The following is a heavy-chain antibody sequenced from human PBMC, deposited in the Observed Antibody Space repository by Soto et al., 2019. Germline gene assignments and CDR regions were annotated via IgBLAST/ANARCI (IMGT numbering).Heavy chain of an antibody. CDR2: IYYSGST. D-gene: IGHD5-12*01. V-gene: IGHV4-31*03. Sequence: SETLSLTCTVSGGSISSGGYYWSWIRQHPGKGLEWIGYIYYSGSTYYNPSLKSRVTISVDTSKNQFSLKLSSVTAADTAVYYCARARDWSKYSGYDPIDYYFDYWGQGTLVTVS. CDR1: GGSISSGGYY. CDR3: ARARDWSKYSGYDPIDYYFDY. J-gene: IGHJ4*02.